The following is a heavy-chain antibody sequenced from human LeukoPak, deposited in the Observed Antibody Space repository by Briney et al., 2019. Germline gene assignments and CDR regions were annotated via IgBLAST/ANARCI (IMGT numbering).Heavy chain of an antibody. Sequence: SETLSLTCTVSGGSISSGSYYWSWIRQPPGKGLEWIGRIYTSGSTNYNPSLKSRVTISVDTSKNQFSLKLSSVTAADTAVYYCARAKVLSDTAMVRDYYYYYYMDVWGKGTTVTVSS. CDR2: IYTSGST. CDR3: ARAKVLSDTAMVRDYYYYYYMDV. D-gene: IGHD5-18*01. V-gene: IGHV4-61*02. CDR1: GGSISSGSYY. J-gene: IGHJ6*03.